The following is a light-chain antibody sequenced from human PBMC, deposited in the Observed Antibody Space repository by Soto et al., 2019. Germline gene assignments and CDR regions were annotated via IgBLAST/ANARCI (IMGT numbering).Light chain of an antibody. CDR1: SSDVGYYNY. CDR2: GVN. V-gene: IGLV2-14*01. CDR3: SSYTTSSTYVI. Sequence: QSALTQPASVSGSPGQSITISFTGTSSDVGYYNYVSWYQQHPGKAPKLMIYGVNNRPSGVSDRFSASKSGNTASLTISGLQAEDEADYYCSSYTTSSTYVIFGGGTKLTV. J-gene: IGLJ2*01.